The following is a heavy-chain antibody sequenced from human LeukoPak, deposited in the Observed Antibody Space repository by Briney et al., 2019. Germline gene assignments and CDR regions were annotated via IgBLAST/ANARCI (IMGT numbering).Heavy chain of an antibody. D-gene: IGHD1-26*01. CDR3: ARDLPHSGSAGHANWFDP. CDR1: GFTFSSYW. V-gene: IGHV3-7*01. CDR2: INQDGSEK. Sequence: GGSLRLSCAASGFTFSSYWMSWVRQAPGKGLEWVANINQDGSEKYYVDSVKGRLTISRDNAKNSLYLQMNRLRAEETAVYYCARDLPHSGSAGHANWFDPWGQGTLVTVSS. J-gene: IGHJ5*02.